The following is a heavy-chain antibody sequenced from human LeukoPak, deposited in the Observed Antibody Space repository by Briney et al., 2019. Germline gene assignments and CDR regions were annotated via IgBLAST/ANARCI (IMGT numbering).Heavy chain of an antibody. Sequence: SVKVSCKASGGTFSSYAISWVRQAPGQGLEWMGGIIPIFGTANYAQKFQGRVTITADESTSTAYMGLSSLRSEDTAVYYCARQAGYCSSTSCSLNWFDPWGQGTLVTVSS. CDR1: GGTFSSYA. D-gene: IGHD2-2*03. J-gene: IGHJ5*02. CDR3: ARQAGYCSSTSCSLNWFDP. V-gene: IGHV1-69*13. CDR2: IIPIFGTA.